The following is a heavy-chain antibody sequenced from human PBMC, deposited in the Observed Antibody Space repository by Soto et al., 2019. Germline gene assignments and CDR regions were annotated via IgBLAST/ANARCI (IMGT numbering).Heavy chain of an antibody. CDR2: IYYSGST. J-gene: IGHJ1*01. CDR1: GGSISSSSYY. D-gene: IGHD6-13*01. V-gene: IGHV4-39*01. Sequence: TSETLSLTCTVSGGSISSSSYYWGWIRQPPGKGLEWIGSIYYSGSTYYNPSLKSRVTISVDTSKNQFSLKLSSVTAADTAVYYCARRIAAAGREYFQHWGQGTLVTVSS. CDR3: ARRIAAAGREYFQH.